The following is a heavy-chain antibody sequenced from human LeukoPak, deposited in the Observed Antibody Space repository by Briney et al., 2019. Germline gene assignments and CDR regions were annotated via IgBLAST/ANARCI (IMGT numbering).Heavy chain of an antibody. CDR3: ARDPRNYYNSSGYYP. CDR1: GYTFTSYG. D-gene: IGHD3-22*01. CDR2: ISAYNGNT. Sequence: AASVKVSCKASGYTFTSYGISWVRQAPGQGLEWMGWISAYNGNTNYAQKLQGRVTMTTDTSTSTAYMELRSLRSDDTAVYYCARDPRNYYNSSGYYPWGQGTLVTVSS. J-gene: IGHJ5*02. V-gene: IGHV1-18*01.